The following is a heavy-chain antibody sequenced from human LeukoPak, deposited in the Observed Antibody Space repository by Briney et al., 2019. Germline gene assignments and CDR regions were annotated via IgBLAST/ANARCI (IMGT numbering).Heavy chain of an antibody. CDR3: AKDLSRAVAADWFDP. V-gene: IGHV3-23*01. CDR2: ISDSGGST. J-gene: IGHJ5*02. CDR1: GFTFSNYD. D-gene: IGHD6-19*01. Sequence: GGSLRLSCAASGFTFSNYDMSWVRQAPGKGLEWVSSISDSGGSTYYADSVKGWFTISRDNSKNTLYLQMANLRAADTAVYYCAKDLSRAVAADWFDPWDQGSLVTVSS.